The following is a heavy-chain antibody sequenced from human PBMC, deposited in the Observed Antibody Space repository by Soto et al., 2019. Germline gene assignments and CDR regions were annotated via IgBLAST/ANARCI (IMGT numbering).Heavy chain of an antibody. Sequence: QVQLVESGGGVVQPGRSLRLSCAASGFTFSRYGMHWVRQAPGKGLEWVAVIWYDGSTEYYADSVKGRFTISRDNSKNTVYLQMNSVRVEDTVVYYCARDVGSQGVWGQGTMVTVSS. CDR3: ARDVGSQGV. CDR1: GFTFSRYG. V-gene: IGHV3-33*01. CDR2: IWYDGSTE. D-gene: IGHD2-15*01. J-gene: IGHJ3*01.